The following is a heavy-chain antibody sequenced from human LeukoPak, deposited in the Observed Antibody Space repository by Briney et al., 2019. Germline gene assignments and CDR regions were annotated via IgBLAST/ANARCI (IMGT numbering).Heavy chain of an antibody. CDR1: GFTFSSYW. J-gene: IGHJ4*02. Sequence: GGSLRLSCAASGFTFSSYWMSWVRQAPGKGLEWVANIKQDGSEKYYVDSVKGRFTISRDNAKNSLYPQMNSLRAEDTAVYYCARGKATITWYYFDYWGQGTLVTVSS. D-gene: IGHD5-12*01. CDR2: IKQDGSEK. V-gene: IGHV3-7*01. CDR3: ARGKATITWYYFDY.